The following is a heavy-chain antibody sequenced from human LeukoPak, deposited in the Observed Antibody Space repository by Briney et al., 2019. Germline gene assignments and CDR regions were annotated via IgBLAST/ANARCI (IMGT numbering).Heavy chain of an antibody. CDR2: VNSDGSST. D-gene: IGHD3-16*01. CDR3: ARHITASYDMDV. J-gene: IGHJ6*02. CDR1: GFTFSSYW. V-gene: IGHV3-74*01. Sequence: PGGSLRLSCAASGFTFSSYWMHWVRQAPGKGLVWVSRVNSDGSSTSYADSVKGRFTISRDNAKNTLYLQMNSLRAEDTAVYYCARHITASYDMDVWGQGTTVTVSS.